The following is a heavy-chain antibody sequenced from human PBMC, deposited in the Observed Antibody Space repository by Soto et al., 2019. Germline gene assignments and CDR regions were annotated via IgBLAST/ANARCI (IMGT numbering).Heavy chain of an antibody. CDR1: GGSISSSSYY. CDR3: ATTKGTIVVVTAFDY. D-gene: IGHD2-21*02. CDR2: IYYSGST. Sequence: QLQLQESGPGLVKPSETLSLTCTVSGGSISSSSYYWGWICQPPGKGLEWIGSIYYSGSTYYNPSLKSRVTISVDTSKNQFSLKLSSVTAADTAVYYCATTKGTIVVVTAFDYWGQGTLVTVSS. J-gene: IGHJ4*02. V-gene: IGHV4-39*01.